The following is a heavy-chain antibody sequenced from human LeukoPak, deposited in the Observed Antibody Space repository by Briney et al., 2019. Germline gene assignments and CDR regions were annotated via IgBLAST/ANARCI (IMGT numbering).Heavy chain of an antibody. D-gene: IGHD2-2*01. CDR3: AGSCSSTSCPHGDRDAFDI. CDR2: ISYSGRT. CDR1: GGSISSDY. V-gene: IGHV4-59*08. J-gene: IGHJ3*02. Sequence: SETLSLTCTVSGGSISSDYWSWIRQPPGKGLECIGYISYSGRTNSNPSLKSRVTISIDTSKNQFSLKLSSVTATDTAVYYCAGSCSSTSCPHGDRDAFDIWGQGTMVTVSS.